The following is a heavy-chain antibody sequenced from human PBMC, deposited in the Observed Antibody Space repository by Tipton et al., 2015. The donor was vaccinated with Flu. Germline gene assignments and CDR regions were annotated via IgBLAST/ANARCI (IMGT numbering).Heavy chain of an antibody. D-gene: IGHD2-2*01. V-gene: IGHV1-18*04. CDR3: ARPGGPAAINPFSYFDY. CDR2: ISAYSGNT. Sequence: QVQLVQSGAEVREPGASVKISCKASGYTFTAYSINWVRQAPGQGLEWMGWISAYSGNTNYAQRLQGRVTMTTDTSTSTAYMELRSLRSDDTAVYYCARPGGPAAINPFSYFDYWGQGALVTVSS. CDR1: GYTFTAYS. J-gene: IGHJ4*02.